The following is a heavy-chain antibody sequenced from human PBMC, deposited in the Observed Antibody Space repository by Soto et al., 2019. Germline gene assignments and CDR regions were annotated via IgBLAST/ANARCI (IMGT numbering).Heavy chain of an antibody. CDR2: IYYSGST. J-gene: IGHJ4*02. CDR1: GGSISSSSYY. CDR3: ARTPFSLNLGTVLHYFDS. Sequence: SETLSLTCTVSGGSISSSSYYWGWIRQPPGKGLEWIGSIYYSGSTYYNPSLKNRVTISVDTSKNQLSLNLTSVTTADTAVYFCARTPFSLNLGTVLHYFDSWGQGTLVTVSS. V-gene: IGHV4-39*07. D-gene: IGHD7-27*01.